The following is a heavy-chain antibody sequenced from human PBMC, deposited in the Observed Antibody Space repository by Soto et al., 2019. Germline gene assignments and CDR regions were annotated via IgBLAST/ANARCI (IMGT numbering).Heavy chain of an antibody. CDR2: IIPIFGTA. V-gene: IGHV1-69*01. J-gene: IGHJ6*02. Sequence: QVQLVQSGAEVKKPGSSVKVSCKASGGTFSSYAISWVRQAPGQGLEWMGGIIPIFGTANYAQKFQGRVTITADESTSTAYMELSSLRSEDTAVYYCARDLSPIAARRDYYGMDVWGQGTTVTVSS. D-gene: IGHD6-6*01. CDR3: ARDLSPIAARRDYYGMDV. CDR1: GGTFSSYA.